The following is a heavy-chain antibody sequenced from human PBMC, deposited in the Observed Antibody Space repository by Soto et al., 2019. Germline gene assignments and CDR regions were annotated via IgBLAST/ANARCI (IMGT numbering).Heavy chain of an antibody. D-gene: IGHD2-15*01. Sequence: SVKVSCKASGYTFTSYDINWVRQATGQGLEWMGWMNPICGTAGYAQKFQGRVTITADESTSTAYMELSSLRSEDTAVYYCARERVRDIVVVVAATHYYYGMDVWGQGTTVTVSS. CDR2: MNPICGTA. J-gene: IGHJ6*02. CDR3: ARERVRDIVVVVAATHYYYGMDV. CDR1: GYTFTSYD. V-gene: IGHV1-69*13.